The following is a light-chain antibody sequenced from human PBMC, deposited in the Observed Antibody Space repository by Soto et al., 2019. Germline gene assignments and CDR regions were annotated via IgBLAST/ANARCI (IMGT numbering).Light chain of an antibody. CDR2: VAS. Sequence: DIQMTQSPSSLSASVGDRVTITCRASQSISSYLNWYQQKPGKAPKLLMYVASTLQSGVPSRFSGSGSGTDFSLTISSLQPEDFEAYYCQETYSALRTVGQGTKVDIK. CDR1: QSISSY. V-gene: IGKV1-39*01. CDR3: QETYSALRT. J-gene: IGKJ1*01.